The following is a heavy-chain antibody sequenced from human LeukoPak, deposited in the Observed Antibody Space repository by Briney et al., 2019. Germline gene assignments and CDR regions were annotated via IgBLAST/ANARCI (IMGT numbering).Heavy chain of an antibody. CDR3: AKDSGGASDY. Sequence: GRSLRLSCAASGFTFSSYGMHWVRQAPGKGLEWVAVIWYDGSNKYYADSVKGRFTISRDNSKNTLYLQMNSLRAEDTAVYYCAKDSGGASDYWGQGTLVTVSS. CDR2: IWYDGSNK. V-gene: IGHV3-33*06. J-gene: IGHJ4*02. D-gene: IGHD1-26*01. CDR1: GFTFSSYG.